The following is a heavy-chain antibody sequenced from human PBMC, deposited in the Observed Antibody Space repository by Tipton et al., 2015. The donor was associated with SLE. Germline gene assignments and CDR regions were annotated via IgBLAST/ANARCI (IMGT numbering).Heavy chain of an antibody. D-gene: IGHD3-3*01. Sequence: SLRLSCAASGFTFIDYGMHWVRQAPGKGLEWVTVISYDGSNKYYADSVKGRFTISRDNSKNTLYLQMNSLRAEDTAVYYCARDESGYSDYWGQGTLVTVSS. CDR2: ISYDGSNK. CDR1: GFTFIDYG. J-gene: IGHJ4*02. V-gene: IGHV3-30*19. CDR3: ARDESGYSDY.